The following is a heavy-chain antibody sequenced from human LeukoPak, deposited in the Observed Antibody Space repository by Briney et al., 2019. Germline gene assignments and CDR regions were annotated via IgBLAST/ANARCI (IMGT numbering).Heavy chain of an antibody. CDR1: GFTFSSYG. Sequence: PGGSLRLSCAASGFTFSSYGMHWVRQAPGKGLEWVAVISYDGSNKYYADSVKGRFTISRDNSKNTLYLQMNSLRAEDTAVYYCAKDSGDYVLYYYYYYGMDVWGQGTTVTVSS. V-gene: IGHV3-30*18. D-gene: IGHD4-17*01. CDR2: ISYDGSNK. J-gene: IGHJ6*02. CDR3: AKDSGDYVLYYYYYYGMDV.